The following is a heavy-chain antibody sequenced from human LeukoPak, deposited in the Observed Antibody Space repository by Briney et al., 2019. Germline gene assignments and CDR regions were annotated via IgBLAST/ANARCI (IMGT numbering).Heavy chain of an antibody. D-gene: IGHD3-22*01. J-gene: IGHJ3*02. V-gene: IGHV4-38-2*02. CDR3: AREPGTVVVIINDAFDI. CDR1: GYSISSGYY. CDR2: IYHSGST. Sequence: PSETLSLTCAVSGYSISSGYYWGWIRQPPGKGLEWIGSIYHSGSTYYNPSLKSRVTISVDTSKNQFSLKLSSVTAADTAVYYCAREPGTVVVIINDAFDIWGQGTMVTVSS.